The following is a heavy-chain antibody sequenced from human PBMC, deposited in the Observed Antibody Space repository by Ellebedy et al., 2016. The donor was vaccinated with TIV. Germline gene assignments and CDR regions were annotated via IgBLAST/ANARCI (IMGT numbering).Heavy chain of an antibody. CDR3: ARETHYYDSRSDYPWGS. CDR1: GYTFTTYT. D-gene: IGHD3-22*01. Sequence: ASVKVSXXASGYTFTTYTMHWVRQAPGHSLEWMGWINAGNANTKYSQKFQGRVTITRDTSASTAYMELSSLRSEDTAVYYCARETHYYDSRSDYPWGSWGQGTLVTVSP. V-gene: IGHV1-3*01. J-gene: IGHJ5*02. CDR2: INAGNANT.